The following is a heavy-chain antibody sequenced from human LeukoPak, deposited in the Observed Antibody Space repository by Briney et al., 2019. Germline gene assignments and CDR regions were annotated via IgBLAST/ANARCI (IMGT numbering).Heavy chain of an antibody. CDR2: INHSGST. V-gene: IGHV4-34*01. D-gene: IGHD6-13*01. CDR1: GFTFSSYA. J-gene: IGHJ4*02. Sequence: GSLRLSCAASGFTFSSYAMSWIRQPPGKGLEWIGEINHSGSTNYNPSLKSRVTISVDTSKNQFSLKLSSVTAADTAVYYCARGSSIAAAGTGYCFDYWGRGTLVTVSS. CDR3: ARGSSIAAAGTGYCFDY.